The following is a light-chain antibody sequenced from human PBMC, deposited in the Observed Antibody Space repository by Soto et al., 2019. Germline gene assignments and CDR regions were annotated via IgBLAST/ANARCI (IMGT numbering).Light chain of an antibody. V-gene: IGKV1-12*01. J-gene: IGKJ3*01. CDR3: QQTNSFTFS. CDR2: AAS. Sequence: DIQMTQSPSSWSASVGDRVTITCRASQDISSWLAWYQQKPGKAPNLLIYAASSLQSGVPSRFSGSGSGTEFTLTISSLQPEDFATFYCQQTNSFTFSFGPGTKVDIK. CDR1: QDISSW.